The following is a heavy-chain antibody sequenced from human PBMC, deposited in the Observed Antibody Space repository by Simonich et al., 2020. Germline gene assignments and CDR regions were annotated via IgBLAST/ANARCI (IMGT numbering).Heavy chain of an antibody. Sequence: EVQLVESGGGLVQPGGSLKLSCAASWFTFSGSAMHWVRQASGKRLKWVGRIRSKANSYATAYAASVKGRFTISRDDSKNTAYLQMNSLKTEDTAVYYCTPGDYWGQGTLVTVSS. CDR2: IRSKANSYAT. CDR1: WFTFSGSA. CDR3: TPGDY. J-gene: IGHJ4*02. V-gene: IGHV3-73*02.